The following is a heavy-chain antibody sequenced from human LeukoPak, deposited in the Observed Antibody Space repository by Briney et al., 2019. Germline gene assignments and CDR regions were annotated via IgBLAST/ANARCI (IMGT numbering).Heavy chain of an antibody. J-gene: IGHJ3*02. CDR1: GDSISSSSSY. CDR2: IYYSGST. V-gene: IGHV4-39*07. Sequence: SETLSLTCTVSGDSISSSSSYWGWIRQPPGKGLEWIGSIYYSGSTYYNTSLKSRVTISVDTSNNQFSLKLSSVTAVDTAVYYCARVSGDSDAFDIWGQGTMVTVSS. CDR3: ARVSGDSDAFDI. D-gene: IGHD6-25*01.